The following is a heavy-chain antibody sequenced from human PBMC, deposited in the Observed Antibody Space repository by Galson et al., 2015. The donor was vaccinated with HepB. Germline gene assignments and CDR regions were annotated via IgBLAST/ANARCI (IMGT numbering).Heavy chain of an antibody. V-gene: IGHV1-46*01. CDR3: ARDPYYYDSRAQGWFDY. D-gene: IGHD3-22*01. Sequence: SVKVSCKASGYTFTSYYMHWVRQAPGQGLEWMGIINPSGGSTSYAQKFQGRVTMTRDTSTSTVYMELSSLRSEDTAVYYCARDPYYYDSRAQGWFDYWGQGTLSPSPQ. J-gene: IGHJ4*02. CDR1: GYTFTSYY. CDR2: INPSGGST.